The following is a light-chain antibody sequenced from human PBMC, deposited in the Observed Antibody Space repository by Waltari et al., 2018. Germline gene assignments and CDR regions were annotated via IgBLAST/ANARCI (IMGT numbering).Light chain of an antibody. CDR3: QETYSSPPST. J-gene: IGKJ1*01. Sequence: DIQVTQSPSSLSAAVGDRVSIPCRPSQSIGNYLNWYQQKPGKAPKLLIYSASSLQSGVPSRFSGSGSGTDFTLTITSLQPEDFAIYYCQETYSSPPSTFGQGTKVESK. V-gene: IGKV1-39*01. CDR2: SAS. CDR1: QSIGNY.